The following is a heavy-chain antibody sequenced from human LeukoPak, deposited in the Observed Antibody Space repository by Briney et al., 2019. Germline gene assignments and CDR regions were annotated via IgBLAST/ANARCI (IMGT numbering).Heavy chain of an antibody. V-gene: IGHV3-7*01. J-gene: IGHJ4*02. Sequence: GGSLRLSCAASGFTFSSYSMNWVRQAPGKGLEWVANIKENGSEKNYVDSVKGRFTISRDNAKNSFNLQMNSLRAEDTAVYYCARGGGTFDYWGQGTLVTVSS. D-gene: IGHD3-16*01. CDR3: ARGGGTFDY. CDR2: IKENGSEK. CDR1: GFTFSSYS.